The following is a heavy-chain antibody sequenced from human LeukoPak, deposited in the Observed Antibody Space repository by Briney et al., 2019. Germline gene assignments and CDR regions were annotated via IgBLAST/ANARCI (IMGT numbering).Heavy chain of an antibody. CDR3: ATSITGTTWWFDP. CDR1: GYTFTSYA. J-gene: IGHJ5*02. V-gene: IGHV1-69*06. CDR2: IIPIFGTA. D-gene: IGHD1-7*01. Sequence: GASVKVSCTASGYTFTSYAMNWVRQAPGQGLEWMGGIIPIFGTANYAQKFQGRVTITADKSTSTAYMELSSLRSEDTAVYYCATSITGTTWWFDPWGQGTLVTVSS.